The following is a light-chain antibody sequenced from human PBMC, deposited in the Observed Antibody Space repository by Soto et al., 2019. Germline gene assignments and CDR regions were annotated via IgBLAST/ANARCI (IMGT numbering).Light chain of an antibody. V-gene: IGLV2-8*01. J-gene: IGLJ1*01. CDR1: SSDVGGYNY. CDR2: EVS. CDR3: SSYAGSSYV. Sequence: QPALTQPPSASGSPGQSVTISCTGTSSDVGGYNYVSWYQQHPGKAPKLMIYEVSKRPSGVPDRFSGSKSGNTASLTVSGLQAEDEADYYCSSYAGSSYVFGTGTKVTXL.